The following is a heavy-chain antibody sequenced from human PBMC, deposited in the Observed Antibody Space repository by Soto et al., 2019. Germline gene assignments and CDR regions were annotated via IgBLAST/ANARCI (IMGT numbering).Heavy chain of an antibody. J-gene: IGHJ6*02. V-gene: IGHV3-74*01. Sequence: GGSLRLSCAASGFTFSSYWMHWVRQAPGKGLVWVSRINSDGSSTSYADSVKGRFTISRDNAKNTLYLQMNSLRAEDTAVYYCARDWNQATYCDFWSGYWDYYYYYGMDVWGQGTTVTVSS. CDR1: GFTFSSYW. CDR2: INSDGSST. D-gene: IGHD3-3*01. CDR3: ARDWNQATYCDFWSGYWDYYYYYGMDV.